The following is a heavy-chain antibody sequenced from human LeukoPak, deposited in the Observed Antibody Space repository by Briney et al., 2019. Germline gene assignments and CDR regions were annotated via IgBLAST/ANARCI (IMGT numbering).Heavy chain of an antibody. J-gene: IGHJ4*02. CDR2: ISSSGSTI. V-gene: IGHV3-11*04. Sequence: PGGSLRLSCAASGFTLSDYHMDWVRQAPGKGLEWVSYISSSGSTIYYADSVKGRFTISRDNAKNSLYLQMNSLRAEDTAVYYCARDWDSGYDTYYFDYWGQGTLVTVSS. CDR3: ARDWDSGYDTYYFDY. D-gene: IGHD5-12*01. CDR1: GFTLSDYH.